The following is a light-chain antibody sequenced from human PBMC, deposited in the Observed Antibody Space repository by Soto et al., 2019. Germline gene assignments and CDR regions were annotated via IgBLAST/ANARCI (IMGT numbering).Light chain of an antibody. CDR3: KSYAGSNTYV. J-gene: IGLJ1*01. CDR1: SSNLGAGYD. V-gene: IGLV1-40*01. Sequence: QSVLTQPPSVSGAPGQRVTIPCTGNSSNLGAGYDVHWYQQLPGTAPKLVIYGNRNRPSGVPERFSGSKSGTSASLAITGLQAEDEGDYFCKSYAGSNTYVFGSGTKLTVL. CDR2: GNR.